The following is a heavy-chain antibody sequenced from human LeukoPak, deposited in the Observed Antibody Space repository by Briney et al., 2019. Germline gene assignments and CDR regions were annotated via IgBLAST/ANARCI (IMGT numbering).Heavy chain of an antibody. CDR2: IYSGGST. J-gene: IGHJ6*03. CDR3: ARGTEYSSSSSPSSYYYYMDV. CDR1: GFTVSSNY. V-gene: IGHV3-53*01. Sequence: GGSLRLSCAASGFTVSSNYMSWVRQAPGKGLEWVSVIYSGGSTYYADSVKGRFTISRDNSKNTLYLQMNSLRAEDTAVYYCARGTEYSSSSSPSSYYYYMDVWGKGTTVTVSS. D-gene: IGHD6-6*01.